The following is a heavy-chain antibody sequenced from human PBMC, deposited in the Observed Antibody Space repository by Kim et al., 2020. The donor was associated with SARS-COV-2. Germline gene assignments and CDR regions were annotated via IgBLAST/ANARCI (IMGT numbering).Heavy chain of an antibody. Sequence: ASVNVSCKVSGYTLTELSMHWVRQAPGKGLEWMGGFDPEDGETIYAQKFQGRVTMTEDTSTDTAYMELSSLRSEDTAGYYCAKAVFSGYYYYGMDVWGQGTTVTVSS. CDR3: AKAVFSGYYYYGMDV. J-gene: IGHJ6*02. CDR2: FDPEDGET. CDR1: GYTLTELS. D-gene: IGHD3-10*02. V-gene: IGHV1-24*01.